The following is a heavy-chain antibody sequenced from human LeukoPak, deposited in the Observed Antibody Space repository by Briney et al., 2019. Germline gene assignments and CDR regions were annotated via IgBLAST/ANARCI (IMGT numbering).Heavy chain of an antibody. CDR1: GFTFSSYA. Sequence: SGGSLRLSCAASGFTFSSYAMSWVCQAPGKGLEWVSAISGSGGSTYYADSVKGRFTISRDNSKNTLYLQMNSLRAEDTAVYYCAKAYCSSTSCPFDPWGQGTLVTVSS. CDR2: ISGSGGST. V-gene: IGHV3-23*01. J-gene: IGHJ5*02. D-gene: IGHD2-2*01. CDR3: AKAYCSSTSCPFDP.